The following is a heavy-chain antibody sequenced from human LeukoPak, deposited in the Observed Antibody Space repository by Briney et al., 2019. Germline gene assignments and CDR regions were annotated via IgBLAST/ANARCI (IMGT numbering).Heavy chain of an antibody. Sequence: PSETLSLTCAVYGGSFSGYYWSWIRQPPGKGLEWIGEINHSGSTNYNPSLKSRVTISVDTSKNQFSLKLSSVTVADTAVYYCARVAGYDSVWGSNEHPFDYWGQGTLVTVSS. D-gene: IGHD3-16*01. J-gene: IGHJ4*02. CDR2: INHSGST. CDR3: ARVAGYDSVWGSNEHPFDY. V-gene: IGHV4-34*01. CDR1: GGSFSGYY.